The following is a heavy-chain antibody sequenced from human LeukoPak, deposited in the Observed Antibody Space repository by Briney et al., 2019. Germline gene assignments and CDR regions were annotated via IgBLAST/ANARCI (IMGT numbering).Heavy chain of an antibody. D-gene: IGHD3-9*01. CDR2: ISYDGRNK. Sequence: PGGSLRLSCAASRFTFSSYAMHWVRQAPGKGLEWVAVISYDGRNKYYADSVKGRFTISRDNPKNTLYLQMNSLRAEDTAVYYCARDFYFETYYYYYMDVWGKGTTVTVSS. V-gene: IGHV3-30*04. J-gene: IGHJ6*03. CDR3: ARDFYFETYYYYYMDV. CDR1: RFTFSSYA.